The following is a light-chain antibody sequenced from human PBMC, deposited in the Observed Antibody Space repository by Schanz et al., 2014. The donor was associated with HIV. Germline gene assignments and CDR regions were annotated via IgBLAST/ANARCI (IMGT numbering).Light chain of an antibody. J-gene: IGLJ3*02. CDR2: GDK. V-gene: IGLV1-40*01. CDR3: AAWDDSLSGLV. Sequence: QSVLTQPPSVSGAPGQRVTISCTGSSSNIGAGYEVHWYKQLPETAPKLLIFGDKNRPSGVPDRYSGSKSDTSASLAITGLQAEDEANYYCAAWDDSLSGLVFGGGTKLTVL. CDR1: SSNIGAGYE.